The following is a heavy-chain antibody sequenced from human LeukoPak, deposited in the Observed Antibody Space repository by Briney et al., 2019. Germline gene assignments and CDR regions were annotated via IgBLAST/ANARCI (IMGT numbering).Heavy chain of an antibody. V-gene: IGHV5-51*01. CDR3: ARLTKYYYDSSGYYDAFDI. CDR1: GYSFTSYW. J-gene: IGHJ3*02. Sequence: GESLKISCKGSGYSFTSYWIGWVRQMPAKGLEWMGIIYPGDSDTGYSPSFQGQVTISADKSISTAYLQWSSLKASDTAMYYCARLTKYYYDSSGYYDAFDIWGQGTMVTVSS. D-gene: IGHD3-22*01. CDR2: IYPGDSDT.